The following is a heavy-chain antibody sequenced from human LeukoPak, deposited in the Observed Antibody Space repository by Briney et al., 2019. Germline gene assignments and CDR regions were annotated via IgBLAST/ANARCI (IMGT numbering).Heavy chain of an antibody. CDR3: ARDGYNFGSFDY. CDR2: IYHSGST. V-gene: IGHV4-38-2*02. CDR1: GYSISSGYY. J-gene: IGHJ4*02. D-gene: IGHD5-24*01. Sequence: SETLSLTCTVSGYSISSGYYWGWIRQPPGKGLEWIGSIYHSGSTYYNPSLKSRVTISLDTSKNQFSLKLSSVTAADTSVYFCARDGYNFGSFDYWGQGILVTVSS.